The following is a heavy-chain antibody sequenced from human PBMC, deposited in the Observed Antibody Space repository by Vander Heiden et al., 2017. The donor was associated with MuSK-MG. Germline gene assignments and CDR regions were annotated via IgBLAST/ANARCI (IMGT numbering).Heavy chain of an antibody. CDR1: GFTFSSYA. Sequence: EVQLLESGGGLVQPGGSLRLSCAASGFTFSSYAMSWVRQAPGKGLEWVSAISGSGGSTYYADSVKGRFTISRDNSKNTLYLQMNSLRAEDTAVYYCAKEVVVVPAASAPNRGGYWGQGTLVTVSS. J-gene: IGHJ4*02. V-gene: IGHV3-23*01. CDR3: AKEVVVVPAASAPNRGGY. CDR2: ISGSGGST. D-gene: IGHD2-2*01.